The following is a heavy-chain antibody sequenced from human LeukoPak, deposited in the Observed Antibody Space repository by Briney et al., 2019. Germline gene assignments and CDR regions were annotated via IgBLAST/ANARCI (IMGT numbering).Heavy chain of an antibody. CDR1: GFTFSSYA. CDR3: ARGPYYYDSSLPFDY. Sequence: GGSLRLSCAASGFTFSSYAMHWVRQAPGKGLEWVAVISYDGSNKYYADSVKGRFTISRDNSKNTLYLQMNSLRAEDTAVYYCARGPYYYDSSLPFDYWGQGTLVTVFS. CDR2: ISYDGSNK. D-gene: IGHD3-22*01. J-gene: IGHJ4*02. V-gene: IGHV3-30*04.